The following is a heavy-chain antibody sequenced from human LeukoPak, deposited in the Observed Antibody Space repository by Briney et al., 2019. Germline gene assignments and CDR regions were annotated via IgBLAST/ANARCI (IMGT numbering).Heavy chain of an antibody. CDR3: ARDYGDPEDYYGMDV. D-gene: IGHD4-17*01. V-gene: IGHV3-30-3*01. Sequence: GGSLRPSCAASGFTFSSYAMHWVRQAPGKGLEWVAVISYDGSNKYYADSVKGRFTISRDNSKNTLYLQMNSLRAEDTAVYYCARDYGDPEDYYGMDVWGQGTTVTVSS. CDR1: GFTFSSYA. CDR2: ISYDGSNK. J-gene: IGHJ6*02.